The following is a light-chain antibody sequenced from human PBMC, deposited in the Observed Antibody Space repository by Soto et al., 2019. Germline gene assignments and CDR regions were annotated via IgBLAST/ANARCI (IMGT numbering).Light chain of an antibody. Sequence: DIQMTQSPSSLSASVGDRVTITCRASQSISSYFNWYQQKPGKAPNILIYAGSSLQSGVPSRCSGSGSGTDFTLTISSLQPEDFATYYCQQSYSTFPITFGQGTRLEIK. CDR2: AGS. CDR1: QSISSY. CDR3: QQSYSTFPIT. J-gene: IGKJ5*01. V-gene: IGKV1-39*01.